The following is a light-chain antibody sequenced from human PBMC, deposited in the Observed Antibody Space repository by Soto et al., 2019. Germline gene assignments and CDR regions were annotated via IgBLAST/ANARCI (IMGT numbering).Light chain of an antibody. CDR1: QSVSSN. CDR2: GAS. CDR3: QQYNNWPPT. V-gene: IGKV3-15*01. J-gene: IGKJ1*01. Sequence: EIVMTQSPATLSVSPGERATLSCRASQSVSSNLVWYQQKPGQAPRLLIYGASARATGIPARFSGSGSGTEFTLTISSLQSEDFVLYYCQQYNNWPPTFGQGTKVEIE.